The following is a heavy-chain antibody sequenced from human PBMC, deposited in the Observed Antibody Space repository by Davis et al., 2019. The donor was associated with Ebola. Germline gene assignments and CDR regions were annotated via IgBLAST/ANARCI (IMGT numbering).Heavy chain of an antibody. CDR1: GGSISSGGYY. V-gene: IGHV4-31*03. CDR2: IYYSGST. Sequence: MPSETLSLTCTVSGGSISSGGYYWSWIRQHPGKGLEWIGYIYYSGSTYYNPSLKSRVTISVDTSKNQFSLKLSSVTAADTAVYYCARGEAGYSSGWVFDYWGQGTLVTVSS. D-gene: IGHD6-19*01. J-gene: IGHJ4*02. CDR3: ARGEAGYSSGWVFDY.